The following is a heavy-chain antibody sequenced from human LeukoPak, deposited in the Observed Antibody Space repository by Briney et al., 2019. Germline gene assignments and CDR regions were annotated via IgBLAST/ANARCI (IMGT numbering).Heavy chain of an antibody. D-gene: IGHD3-10*01. CDR3: ARDWSSMVRGVINRNWFDP. Sequence: SETLSLTCTVSGYSISSGYYWGWIRQPPGKGLEWIGSIYHSGSTYYNPSLKSRVTISVDTSKNQFSLKLSSVTAADTAVYYCARDWSSMVRGVINRNWFDPWGQGTLVTVSA. CDR1: GYSISSGYY. V-gene: IGHV4-38-2*02. J-gene: IGHJ5*02. CDR2: IYHSGST.